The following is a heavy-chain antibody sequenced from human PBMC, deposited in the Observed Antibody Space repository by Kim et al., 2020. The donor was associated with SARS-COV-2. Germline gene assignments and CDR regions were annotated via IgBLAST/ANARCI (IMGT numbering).Heavy chain of an antibody. D-gene: IGHD3-9*01. CDR3: ARNYDILVPLEGPGCGMDV. CDR2: IWYDGSNK. Sequence: GGSLRLSCAASGFTFSSYGMHWVRQAPGKGLEWVAVIWYDGSNKYYADSVKGRFTISRDNSKNTLYLQMNSLRAEDTAVYYCARNYDILVPLEGPGCGMDVWGQGTTVTVSS. V-gene: IGHV3-33*01. J-gene: IGHJ6*02. CDR1: GFTFSSYG.